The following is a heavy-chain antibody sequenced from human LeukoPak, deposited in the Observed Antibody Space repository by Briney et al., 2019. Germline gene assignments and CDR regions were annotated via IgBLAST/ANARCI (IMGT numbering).Heavy chain of an antibody. CDR1: GFTFSSYS. Sequence: GGSLRLSCAASGFTFSSYSMNWVRQAPGKGLEWVAVIWYDGSNKYYADSVKGRFTISRDNSKNTLYLQMNSLRAEDTAVYYCAREDYGDYGEAFDYWGQGTLVTVSS. V-gene: IGHV3-33*08. J-gene: IGHJ4*02. CDR2: IWYDGSNK. D-gene: IGHD4-17*01. CDR3: AREDYGDYGEAFDY.